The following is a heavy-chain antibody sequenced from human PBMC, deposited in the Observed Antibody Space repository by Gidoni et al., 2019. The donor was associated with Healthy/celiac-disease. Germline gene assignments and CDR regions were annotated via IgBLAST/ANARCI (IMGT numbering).Heavy chain of an antibody. D-gene: IGHD1-26*01. J-gene: IGHJ4*02. CDR3: AKDILGEEGATEFDY. CDR1: GFTFVAYA. Sequence: EVQLVESGGGLVQPGRSLTLSCAASGFTFVAYAMHWVRQAPGKGLEWVSGISWNSGSIGYADSVKGRFTISRDNAKNSLYLQMNSLRAEDTALYYCAKDILGEEGATEFDYWGQGTLVTVSS. V-gene: IGHV3-9*01. CDR2: ISWNSGSI.